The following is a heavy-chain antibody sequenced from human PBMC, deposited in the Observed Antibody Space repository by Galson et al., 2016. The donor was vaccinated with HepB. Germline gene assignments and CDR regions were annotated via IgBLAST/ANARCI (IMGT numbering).Heavy chain of an antibody. Sequence: SETLSLTCAAYGGSFSDHYWSWIRQPPGKGLEWIGEINHGGSPTYNPSLKSRVTISVDTSKNQFSLRLSSVTAADTAVYFCARGGGGFDYWGQGTLVTVSS. CDR1: GGSFSDHY. D-gene: IGHD3-16*01. V-gene: IGHV4-34*01. CDR3: ARGGGGFDY. CDR2: INHGGSP. J-gene: IGHJ4*02.